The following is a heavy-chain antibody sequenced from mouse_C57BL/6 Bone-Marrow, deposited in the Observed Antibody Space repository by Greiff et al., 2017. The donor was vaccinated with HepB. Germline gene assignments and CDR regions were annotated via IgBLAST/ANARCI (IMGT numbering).Heavy chain of an antibody. CDR1: GYTFTSYW. V-gene: IGHV1-55*01. CDR3: ARRYYGSFYYAMDY. D-gene: IGHD1-1*01. CDR2: IYPGSGST. J-gene: IGHJ4*01. Sequence: QVQLQQPGAELVKPGASVKMSCTASGYTFTSYWITWVKQRPGQGLEWIGDIYPGSGSTNYKEKFKSKATLTVDTSSSTAYMQLSSLTSEDSAVYYCARRYYGSFYYAMDYWGQGTSVTVSS.